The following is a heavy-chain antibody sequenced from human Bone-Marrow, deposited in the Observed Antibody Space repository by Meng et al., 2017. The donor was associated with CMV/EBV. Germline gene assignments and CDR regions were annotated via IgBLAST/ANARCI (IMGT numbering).Heavy chain of an antibody. V-gene: IGHV3-21*01. J-gene: IGHJ4*02. CDR1: GFTFSTHT. D-gene: IGHD6-19*01. CDR2: ISSGGDYK. CDR3: AKDLWLDY. Sequence: GESLKISCAASGFTFSTHTMNWVRLAPGEGLEWVACISSGGDYKYYAAPVKGRFTISRDNARDSLYLQINNLRAEDTAVYYCAKDLWLDYWGQGPLVTVSS.